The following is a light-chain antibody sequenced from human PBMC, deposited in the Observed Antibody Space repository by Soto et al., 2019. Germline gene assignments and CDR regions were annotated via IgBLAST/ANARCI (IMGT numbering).Light chain of an antibody. V-gene: IGLV2-14*01. J-gene: IGLJ2*01. CDR1: SSDVGGYNY. CDR3: SSYTSTNTLNVV. CDR2: EVS. Sequence: QSSLTQPASVSGSPGQSITISCTGSSSDVGGYNYVAWYQPHPGKAPKLMIFEVSNRPSGVSVRFSGSKSGNTASLTISGLQTEDEADYFCSSYTSTNTLNVVFGGGTKLTVL.